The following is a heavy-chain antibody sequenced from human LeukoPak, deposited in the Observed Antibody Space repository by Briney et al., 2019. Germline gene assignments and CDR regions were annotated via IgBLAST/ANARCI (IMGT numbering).Heavy chain of an antibody. CDR2: ISAYNGNT. V-gene: IGHV1-18*01. CDR3: ARASSGWYLLSDY. D-gene: IGHD6-19*01. Sequence: ASVKVSCKASGYTFTSYDINWVRQATGQGLEWMGWISAYNGNTNYAQKLQGRVTMTTDTSTSTAYMELRSLRSDDTAVYYCARASSGWYLLSDYWGQGTLVTVSS. CDR1: GYTFTSYD. J-gene: IGHJ4*02.